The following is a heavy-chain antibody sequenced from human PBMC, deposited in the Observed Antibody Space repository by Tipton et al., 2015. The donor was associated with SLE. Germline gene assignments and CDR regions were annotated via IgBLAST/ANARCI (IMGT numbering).Heavy chain of an antibody. Sequence: TLSLTCTVSGGSIRSYYWSWIRQAPGKGLEWIGYIYDSENTNYNPSLKSRVTISSDTPKNQFSLKLSSVTAADTAVYYCATVDYFDSGDAFDFWGHGSMVTVSS. J-gene: IGHJ3*01. D-gene: IGHD3-22*01. V-gene: IGHV4-59*01. CDR1: GGSIRSYY. CDR2: IYDSENT. CDR3: ATVDYFDSGDAFDF.